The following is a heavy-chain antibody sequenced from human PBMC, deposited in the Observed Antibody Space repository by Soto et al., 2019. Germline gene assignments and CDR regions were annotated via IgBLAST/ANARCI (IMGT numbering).Heavy chain of an antibody. V-gene: IGHV1-18*01. CDR3: ARAGRFFRTSHYYYFFMDV. CDR1: GYSFIDYG. J-gene: IGHJ6*03. D-gene: IGHD3-16*01. CDR2: ISAYDDDT. Sequence: QVQLVQSGAEVKKPGASVKVSCKTSGYSFIDYGVGWVRQAPGQGLEWVGWISAYDDDTKYSEECQGRVTMTTDSSTSTAYMELRSLTSDDTAVYYCARAGRFFRTSHYYYFFMDVWDKGTTVTVSS.